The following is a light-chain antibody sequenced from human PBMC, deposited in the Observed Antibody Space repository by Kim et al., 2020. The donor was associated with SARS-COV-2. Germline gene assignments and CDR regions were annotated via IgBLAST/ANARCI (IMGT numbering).Light chain of an antibody. J-gene: IGKJ2*01. CDR2: GAS. CDR3: QQYNNWPGT. CDR1: QSVSSN. V-gene: IGKV3D-15*03. Sequence: EIVMTQSPATLYVSPGERATLSCRASQSVSSNLAWYQQKPGQAPRLLIYGASIRATGIPARFSGSGSGTEFTLTISIVQSEDFAVYYCQQYNNWPGTFGQGTKLEI.